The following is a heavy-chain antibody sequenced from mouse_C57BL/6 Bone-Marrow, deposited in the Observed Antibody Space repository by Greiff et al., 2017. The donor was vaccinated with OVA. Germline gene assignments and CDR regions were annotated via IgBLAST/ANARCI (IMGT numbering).Heavy chain of an antibody. CDR3: ARDYDVPYFDY. Sequence: DVKLVESGPGLVKPSQSLSLTCSVTGYSITSGYYWNWIRQFPGNKLEWMGYISYDGSNNYNPSLKNRISITRDTSKNQFFLKLNSVTTEDTATYYCARDYDVPYFDYWGQGTTLTVSS. J-gene: IGHJ2*01. CDR2: ISYDGSN. V-gene: IGHV3-6*01. CDR1: GYSITSGYY. D-gene: IGHD2-12*01.